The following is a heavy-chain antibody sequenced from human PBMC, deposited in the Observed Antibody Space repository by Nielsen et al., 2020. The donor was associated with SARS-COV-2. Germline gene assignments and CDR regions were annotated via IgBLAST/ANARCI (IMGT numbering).Heavy chain of an antibody. J-gene: IGHJ3*02. Sequence: GESLKISCAASGFTFSSYGMHWVRQAPGKGLEWVAVIWYDGSNKYYADSVKGRFTISRDNAKNSLYLQMNSLRAEDTALYYCAKIPADYGDAFDIWGQGTMVTVSS. V-gene: IGHV3-33*03. CDR2: IWYDGSNK. CDR3: AKIPADYGDAFDI. CDR1: GFTFSSYG. D-gene: IGHD4-17*01.